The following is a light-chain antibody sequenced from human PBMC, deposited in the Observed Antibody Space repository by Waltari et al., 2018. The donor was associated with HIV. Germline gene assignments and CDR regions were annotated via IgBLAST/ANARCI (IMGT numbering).Light chain of an antibody. Sequence: QSALTQPASVSGSPGQSITISCTGPSIDVGGYNYVSWYQQHPGKAPKLIIYEVSNRPSGVSNRFSGSKSGNTASLTISGLQTEDEADYYCSSYTSSISYVFGTGTKVTVL. CDR1: SIDVGGYNY. V-gene: IGLV2-14*01. CDR3: SSYTSSISYV. CDR2: EVS. J-gene: IGLJ1*01.